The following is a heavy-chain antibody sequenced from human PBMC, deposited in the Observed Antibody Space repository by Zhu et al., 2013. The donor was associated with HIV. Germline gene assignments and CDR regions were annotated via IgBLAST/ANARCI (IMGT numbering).Heavy chain of an antibody. CDR3: ARFLGIAVAGVPDY. V-gene: IGHV1-18*01. J-gene: IGHJ4*02. Sequence: QVVMVQSGPEMKKPGASVKVSCKTSGYTFTSYGVTWVRQAPGQGLEWMGWISAYNGNTKYTQKLQDRVTMTTDISTSTGYMELRSLRSDDTAVYYCARFLGIAVAGVPDYWGQGTLVTVSS. D-gene: IGHD6-19*01. CDR2: ISAYNGNT. CDR1: GYTFTSYG.